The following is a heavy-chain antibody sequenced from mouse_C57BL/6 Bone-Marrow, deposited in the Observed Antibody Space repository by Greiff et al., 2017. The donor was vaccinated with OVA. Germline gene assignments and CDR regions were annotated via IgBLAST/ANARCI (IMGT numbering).Heavy chain of an antibody. V-gene: IGHV1-81*01. D-gene: IGHD4-1*01. CDR2: IYPRSGNT. Sequence: QVPMRQAVAALASPVASVKLSCKASGYTFTSYGISWVKQRTGQGLEWIGEIYPRSGNTYYNEKFKGKATLTADKSSSTAYMELRSLTSEDSAVYFCARWALGFDYWGQGTTLTVSS. CDR3: ARWALGFDY. CDR1: GYTFTSYG. J-gene: IGHJ2*01.